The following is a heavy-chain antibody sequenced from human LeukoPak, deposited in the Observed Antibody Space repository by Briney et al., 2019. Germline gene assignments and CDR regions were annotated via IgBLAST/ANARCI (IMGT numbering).Heavy chain of an antibody. Sequence: SETLSITCTVSGGSISSSSYYWGWIRQPPGKGLEWIGSIYYSGSTYYNPSLKSRVTISVDTSKNQFSLKLSSVTAADTAVYYCARDHGGDCSSTSCYAGDYWGQGTLVTVSS. CDR2: IYYSGST. CDR1: GGSISSSSYY. CDR3: ARDHGGDCSSTSCYAGDY. D-gene: IGHD2-2*01. J-gene: IGHJ4*02. V-gene: IGHV4-39*07.